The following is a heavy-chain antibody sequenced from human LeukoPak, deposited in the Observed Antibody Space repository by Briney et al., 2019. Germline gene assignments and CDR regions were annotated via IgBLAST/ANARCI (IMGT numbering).Heavy chain of an antibody. D-gene: IGHD3-9*01. CDR2: IYTSGST. CDR1: GGSISNYY. J-gene: IGHJ4*02. Sequence: SETLSLTCTVSGGSISNYYWSWIRQPAGKGLEWIGHIYTSGSTNYNPSLKSRVTMSVDTSKNQSSLNLSSVTAADTAVYYCARGGVDWTFDYWGQGTLVTVSS. V-gene: IGHV4-4*07. CDR3: ARGGVDWTFDY.